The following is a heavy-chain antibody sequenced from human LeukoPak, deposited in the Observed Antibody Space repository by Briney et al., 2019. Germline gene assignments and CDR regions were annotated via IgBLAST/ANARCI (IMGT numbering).Heavy chain of an antibody. CDR3: AKDLKSMVRGACMDA. V-gene: IGHV3-30*18. Sequence: GGSLRLSCAASGFTFSSYGMHWVRQAPGKGLEWVAVITYDGYYKYYADSVKGRLTISSDNSKNTLFLQMNSLRAEDTAVYYCAKDLKSMVRGACMDAWGQGTTVTVS. CDR1: GFTFSSYG. J-gene: IGHJ6*02. D-gene: IGHD3-10*01. CDR2: ITYDGYYK.